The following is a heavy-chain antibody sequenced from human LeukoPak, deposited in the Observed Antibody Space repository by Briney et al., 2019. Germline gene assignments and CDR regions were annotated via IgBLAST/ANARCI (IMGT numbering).Heavy chain of an antibody. CDR1: GFTFSTYS. J-gene: IGHJ4*02. Sequence: GFLRLSCTASGFTFSTYSMNWVRQAPGKGLEWVSYITSSSSTMFYADSVKGRFTISRDNAENSLYLQMNSLRAEDTAVYYCARGSGSYSVDFDYWGQGTLVTVSS. D-gene: IGHD1-26*01. CDR2: ITSSSSTM. V-gene: IGHV3-48*01. CDR3: ARGSGSYSVDFDY.